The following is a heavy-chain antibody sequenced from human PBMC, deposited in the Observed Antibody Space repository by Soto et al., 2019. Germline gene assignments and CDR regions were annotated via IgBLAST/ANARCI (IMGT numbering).Heavy chain of an antibody. V-gene: IGHV4-59*01. CDR1: GGSISSYY. D-gene: IGHD3-10*01. CDR2: IYYSGST. Sequence: PSETLSLTCAVSGGSISSYYWSWSRQPPGKGLEWIGYIYYSGSTNYNPSLKSRVTISVDTSKNQFSLKLSSVTAADTAVYYCARVWGGAFDIWGQGTMVTVSS. J-gene: IGHJ3*02. CDR3: ARVWGGAFDI.